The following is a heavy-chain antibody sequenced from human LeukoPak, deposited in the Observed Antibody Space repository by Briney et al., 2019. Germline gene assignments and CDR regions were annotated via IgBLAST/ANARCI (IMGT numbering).Heavy chain of an antibody. CDR2: IYYSGST. D-gene: IGHD6-13*01. CDR3: ARGFAAAGIDY. V-gene: IGHV4-59*01. J-gene: IGHJ4*02. Sequence: SETLSLTCTVSGGSISSYYWSWIRQPPGKGLEWIGYIYYSGSTNYNPPLKSRVTISVDTSKNQFSLKLSSVTAADTAVYYCARGFAAAGIDYWGQGTLVTVSS. CDR1: GGSISSYY.